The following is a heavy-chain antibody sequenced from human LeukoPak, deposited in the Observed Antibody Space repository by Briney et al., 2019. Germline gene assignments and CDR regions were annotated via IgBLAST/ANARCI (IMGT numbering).Heavy chain of an antibody. CDR3: AREVLRSGWYGGAFDY. Sequence: SETLSLTCTVSGGSISSYYWSWIRQPPGKGLEWIGYIYYSGSTNYNPSLKSRVTISVDTSKNQFSLKLSSVTAADTAVYYCAREVLRSGWYGGAFDYWGRGTLVTVST. D-gene: IGHD6-19*01. V-gene: IGHV4-59*01. CDR2: IYYSGST. CDR1: GGSISSYY. J-gene: IGHJ4*02.